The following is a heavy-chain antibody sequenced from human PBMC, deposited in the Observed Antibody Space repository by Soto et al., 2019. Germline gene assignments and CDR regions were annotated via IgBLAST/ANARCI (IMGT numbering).Heavy chain of an antibody. V-gene: IGHV4-4*07. CDR3: ARTKYYFDSSGYTLYYYYGMAV. J-gene: IGHJ6*02. CDR2: IYTSGST. D-gene: IGHD3-22*01. Sequence: PSETLSLTCTVSGGSISSYYWSWIRQPAGKGLEWIGRIYTSGSTNYNPSLKSRVTMSVDTSKNQFSLKLSSVTAADTAVYYCARTKYYFDSSGYTLYYYYGMAVWGQGTTVTVSS. CDR1: GGSISSYY.